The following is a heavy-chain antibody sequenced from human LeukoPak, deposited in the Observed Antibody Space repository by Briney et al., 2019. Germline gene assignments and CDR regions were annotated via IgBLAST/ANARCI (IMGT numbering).Heavy chain of an antibody. D-gene: IGHD1-1*01. CDR2: IWHDGSNI. J-gene: IGHJ5*02. Sequence: GSLRLSCAASGFTFSGFGMHWVRQAPGKGLDWVAYIWHDGSNIYYADSVKGRFSISRDNSKNTLSLQMNGLRAEDTAVYYCVRDDHSSWTPGSWGQGTLVTVSS. CDR3: VRDDHSSWTPGS. CDR1: GFTFSGFG. V-gene: IGHV3-33*01.